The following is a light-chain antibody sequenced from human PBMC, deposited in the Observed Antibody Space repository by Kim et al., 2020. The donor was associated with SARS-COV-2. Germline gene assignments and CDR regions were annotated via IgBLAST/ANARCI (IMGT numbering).Light chain of an antibody. CDR2: KAS. V-gene: IGKV1-5*03. Sequence: SASVGDRVTITCRASQGIRSWLAWYQQKPGKAPKLLIYKASTLESGVPSRFSGSGSGTEFTLTITSLQPDDFATYFCQQYNSHVTFGQGTRLEFK. CDR1: QGIRSW. CDR3: QQYNSHVT. J-gene: IGKJ5*01.